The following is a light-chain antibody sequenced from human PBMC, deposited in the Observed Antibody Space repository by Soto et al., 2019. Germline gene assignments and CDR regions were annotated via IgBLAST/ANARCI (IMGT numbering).Light chain of an antibody. J-gene: IGKJ1*01. CDR3: QQYNSYST. Sequence: DIQMTQSPSTLSASVGDRVTITCRASQSISSWLAWYQQKPGKAPKLLIYKESSLESGVPSRLSGSGSETEFTLTSSSLQPDDFETYYCQQYNSYSTFGQGTKVEIK. CDR2: KES. CDR1: QSISSW. V-gene: IGKV1-5*03.